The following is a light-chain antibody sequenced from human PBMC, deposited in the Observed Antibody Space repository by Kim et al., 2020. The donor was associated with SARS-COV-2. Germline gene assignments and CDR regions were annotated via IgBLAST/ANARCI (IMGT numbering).Light chain of an antibody. V-gene: IGLV1-40*01. J-gene: IGLJ2*01. CDR3: QSYDSSLSGWI. CDR2: ANT. Sequence: ELTQPPSVSGAPGQRVTISCTGSSSNIGEGFDVHWYQQLPETAPKLLIYANTIRPSGVPDRFSGSKSGTSASLAITGLQAEDEADYYCQSYDSSLSGWIFGGGTKLTVL. CDR1: SSNIGEGFD.